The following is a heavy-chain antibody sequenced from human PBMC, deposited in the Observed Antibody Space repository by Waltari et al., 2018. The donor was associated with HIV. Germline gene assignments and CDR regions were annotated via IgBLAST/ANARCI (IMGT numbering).Heavy chain of an antibody. CDR2: IYYSGST. D-gene: IGHD3-22*01. CDR1: GGSISSGGYY. CDR3: ARAPTISGLLSDYYYAMDV. J-gene: IGHJ6*02. Sequence: QVQLQESGPGLVKPSQPLSLTCTVSGGSISSGGYYWSWIRQHPGKGLEWIGYIYYSGSTYYNPSLKSRITISVDTSKNQFSLKLSSVTAADTAVYYCARAPTISGLLSDYYYAMDVWGQGTTVTVSS. V-gene: IGHV4-31*03.